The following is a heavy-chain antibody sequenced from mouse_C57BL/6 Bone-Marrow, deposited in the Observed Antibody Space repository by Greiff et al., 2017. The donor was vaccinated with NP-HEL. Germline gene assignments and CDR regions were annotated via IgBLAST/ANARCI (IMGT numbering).Heavy chain of an antibody. CDR3: ARRVNWVFDY. CDR1: GYTFTSYW. D-gene: IGHD4-1*01. V-gene: IGHV1-69*01. J-gene: IGHJ2*01. Sequence: QVQLQQSGAELVMPGASVKLSCKASGYTFTSYWMHWVKQRPGQGLEWIGEIDPSDSYTNYNQKFKGKSTLTVDKSSSTAYMQLSSLTSEDSAVYYCARRVNWVFDYWGQGTTLTVSS. CDR2: IDPSDSYT.